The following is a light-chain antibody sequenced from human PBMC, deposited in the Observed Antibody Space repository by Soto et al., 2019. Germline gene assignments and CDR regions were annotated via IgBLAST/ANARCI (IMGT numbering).Light chain of an antibody. CDR2: EVS. Sequence: QSAVAQPASLAGSPGQSITISCTGTSSDVGGYNYVSWYQQHPGKAPKLMIYEVSNRPSGVSNRFSGSKSGNTASLTISGLQAEDEADYYCSSYTSSRTYVFGTGTKVTVL. CDR1: SSDVGGYNY. CDR3: SSYTSSRTYV. J-gene: IGLJ1*01. V-gene: IGLV2-14*01.